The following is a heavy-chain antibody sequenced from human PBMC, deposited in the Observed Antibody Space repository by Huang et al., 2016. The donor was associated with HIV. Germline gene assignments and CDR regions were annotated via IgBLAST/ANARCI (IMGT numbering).Heavy chain of an antibody. J-gene: IGHJ4*02. V-gene: IGHV1-18*01. CDR1: GYTFASYG. CDR3: ARDLGPSFGGGLDY. CDR2: ISGYNGDT. Sequence: QVQLVQSGTEVKKPGASLKVFCKASGYTFASYGISWVRQAPGQGLEWIGWISGYNGDTNYAHNLQGRVTLTTETSTNTAYMELRSLRSDDTAMFYCARDLGPSFGGGLDYWGQGTLVTVSS. D-gene: IGHD3-16*01.